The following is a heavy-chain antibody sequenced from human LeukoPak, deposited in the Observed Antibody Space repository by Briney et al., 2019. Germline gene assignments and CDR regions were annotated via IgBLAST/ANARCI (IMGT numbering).Heavy chain of an antibody. V-gene: IGHV4-39*01. CDR3: ARPITPLGSSAVWYFDL. J-gene: IGHJ2*01. CDR1: GGSISSSSYY. D-gene: IGHD6-6*01. CDR2: IYYSGST. Sequence: PSETLSLTCTVSGGSISSSSYYWGWIRQPPGKGLEWIGSIYYSGSTYYNPPLKSRVTISVDTSKNQFSLKLSSVTAADTAVYYCARPITPLGSSAVWYFDLWGRGTLVTVSS.